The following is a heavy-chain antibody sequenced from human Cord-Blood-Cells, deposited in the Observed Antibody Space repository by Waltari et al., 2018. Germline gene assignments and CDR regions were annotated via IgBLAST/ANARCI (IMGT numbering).Heavy chain of an antibody. J-gene: IGHJ4*02. CDR3: AMGGGYSSSYFDY. D-gene: IGHD6-6*01. Sequence: QVQLVQSGAEVKKPGASVKVSCKASGYTFTGYYMHWVRQAPGQGLEWIGSCNPNSCGTNYAKQFEGRGTMTRDTSISTAYIELSRLRSDDTAVYYCAMGGGYSSSYFDYWGQGTLVTVSS. CDR2: CNPNSCGT. CDR1: GYTFTGYY. V-gene: IGHV1-2*02.